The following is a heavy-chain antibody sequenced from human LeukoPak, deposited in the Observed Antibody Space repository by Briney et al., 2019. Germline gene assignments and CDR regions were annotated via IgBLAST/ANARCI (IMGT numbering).Heavy chain of an antibody. CDR3: ARLYGTFLEWSPYFDY. D-gene: IGHD3-3*02. Sequence: GGSLRLSCAASGFTVSSNFMSWVRQAPGKGLEWVSVIYSGGSTYYADSVKGRFTISRHNSKNTLYLQMNSLRAEDAAVYYCARLYGTFLEWSPYFDYWGQGTLVTVSS. CDR2: IYSGGST. CDR1: GFTVSSNF. V-gene: IGHV3-53*04. J-gene: IGHJ4*02.